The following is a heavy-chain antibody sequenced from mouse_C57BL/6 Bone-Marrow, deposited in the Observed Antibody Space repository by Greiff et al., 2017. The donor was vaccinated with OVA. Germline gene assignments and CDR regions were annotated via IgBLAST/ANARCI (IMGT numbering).Heavy chain of an antibody. Sequence: EVKLMESGGGLVKPGGSLKLSCAASGFTFSSYTMSWVRQTPEQRLEWVATISGGGGNTYYPDSVKGRFTISRDNAKNTLYLQMSSLRSEDTALYYGARTYDGYYRFDYWGQGTTLTVSS. CDR2: ISGGGGNT. D-gene: IGHD2-3*01. CDR1: GFTFSSYT. J-gene: IGHJ2*01. V-gene: IGHV5-9*01. CDR3: ARTYDGYYRFDY.